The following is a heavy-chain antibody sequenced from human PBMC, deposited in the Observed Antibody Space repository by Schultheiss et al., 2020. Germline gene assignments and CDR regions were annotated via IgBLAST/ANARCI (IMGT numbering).Heavy chain of an antibody. Sequence: SETMSLTCAVYGGSFSGYYWSWIRQPPGKGLEWIGSIYYSGSTYYNPSLKSRVTISVDTSKNQFSLKLSSVTAADTAVYYCATSGSYDYYYYYMDVWGKGTTVTGYS. CDR3: ATSGSYDYYYYYMDV. V-gene: IGHV4-34*01. CDR1: GGSFSGYY. D-gene: IGHD1-26*01. CDR2: IYYSGST. J-gene: IGHJ6*03.